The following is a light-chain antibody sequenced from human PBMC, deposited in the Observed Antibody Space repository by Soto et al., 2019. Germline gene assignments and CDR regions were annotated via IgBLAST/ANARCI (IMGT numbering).Light chain of an antibody. CDR2: YAS. J-gene: IGKJ1*01. V-gene: IGKV1-6*01. Sequence: GDRVIITCRASQDIRHNVGWYQQKPGKVPKLLIYYASSLQSGVPSRFSGSRSGTDFTLTISSLQPEDFATYFCLQDYNYPWTFGQGTKVEIK. CDR1: QDIRHN. CDR3: LQDYNYPWT.